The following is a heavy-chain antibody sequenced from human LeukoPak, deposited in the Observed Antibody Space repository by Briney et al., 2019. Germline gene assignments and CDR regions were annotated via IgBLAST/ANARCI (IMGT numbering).Heavy chain of an antibody. CDR1: GFTFSSYS. J-gene: IGHJ4*02. V-gene: IGHV3-30-3*01. CDR2: KSYDGSNK. D-gene: IGHD1-26*01. CDR3: ARDLEVGGYFVY. Sequence: PGGSLRLFCAASGFTFSSYSMHWVRQAPGKGLEWVAIKSYDGSNKYYAVSVKGRFTISRDNSKNTLYLQMNSLRAEDTAVYYCARDLEVGGYFVYWLQGTLVSVS.